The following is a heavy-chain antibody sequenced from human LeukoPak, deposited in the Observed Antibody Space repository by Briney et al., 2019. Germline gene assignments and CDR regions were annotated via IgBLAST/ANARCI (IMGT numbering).Heavy chain of an antibody. CDR2: ISSSSSYI. CDR1: GFTFSSYS. Sequence: PGGSLRLSCAASGFTFSSYSMNWVRQAPGKGLEWVSSISSSSSYIYYADSVKGRFTISRDNAKNSLYLQMNSLKAEDTALYYCAKDISPDYYGPFDPWGQGTLVTVSS. J-gene: IGHJ5*02. CDR3: AKDISPDYYGPFDP. D-gene: IGHD3-10*01. V-gene: IGHV3-21*04.